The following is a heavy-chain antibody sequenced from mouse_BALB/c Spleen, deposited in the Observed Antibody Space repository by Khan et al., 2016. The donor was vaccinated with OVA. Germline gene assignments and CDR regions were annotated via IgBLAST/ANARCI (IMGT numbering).Heavy chain of an antibody. Sequence: EVQLQESGPGLVKPSQSLSLTCTVTGYSITRDYAWNWIRQFPGNKLEWMGYITNSGSTNYNPSLKSRISITRDTSKNPFFLQLNSLTTEDTATYYCASELGRYYAMDYWGQGTSVTVSS. CDR1: GYSITRDYA. CDR3: ASELGRYYAMDY. J-gene: IGHJ4*01. V-gene: IGHV3-2*02. CDR2: ITNSGST. D-gene: IGHD4-1*01.